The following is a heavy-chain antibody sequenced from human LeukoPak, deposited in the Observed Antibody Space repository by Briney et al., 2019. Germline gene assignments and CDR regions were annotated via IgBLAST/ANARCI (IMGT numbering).Heavy chain of an antibody. J-gene: IGHJ4*02. CDR3: ARDYDSSLDY. CDR2: IYYSGST. CDR1: GGSISSYY. Sequence: PSETLSLTCTVSGGSISSYYWSWIRQPPGKGLEWIGYIYYSGSTNYNPSLKSRVTISVDTSKNQFSLKLSSVTAADTAVYYRARDYDSSLDYWGQGTLVTVSS. V-gene: IGHV4-59*01. D-gene: IGHD3-16*01.